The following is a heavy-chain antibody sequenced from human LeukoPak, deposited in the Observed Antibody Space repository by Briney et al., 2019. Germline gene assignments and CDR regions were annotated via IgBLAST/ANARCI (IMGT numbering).Heavy chain of an antibody. D-gene: IGHD1-1*01. Sequence: SETLSLTCAVYGGSFSGYYWGWIRQPPGKGLEWIGSIYYSGNTYYNPSLKSRVTISVDTSKNQFSLRLSSVTAADTAVYYCARPNWNDLHFDYWGQGTLVTVSS. J-gene: IGHJ4*02. CDR2: IYYSGNT. CDR3: ARPNWNDLHFDY. V-gene: IGHV4-34*01. CDR1: GGSFSGYY.